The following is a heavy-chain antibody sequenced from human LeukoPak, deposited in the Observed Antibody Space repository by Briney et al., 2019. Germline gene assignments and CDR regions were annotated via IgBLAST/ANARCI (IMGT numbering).Heavy chain of an antibody. J-gene: IGHJ4*02. CDR3: IVMFRGLFDY. CDR1: GYRFTTYW. V-gene: IGHV5-51*01. CDR2: IFPGDSET. D-gene: IGHD3-10*01. Sequence: PGESLKISCKASGYRFTTYWIGWVRQAPGKGLEWMGIIFPGDSETRYSPSFQGQVTISADKSISTAYLHWSSLKASDTAMYYCIVMFRGLFDYWGQGTLVTVSS.